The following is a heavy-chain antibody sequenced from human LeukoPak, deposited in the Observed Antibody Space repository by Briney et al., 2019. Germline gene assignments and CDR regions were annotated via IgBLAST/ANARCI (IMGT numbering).Heavy chain of an antibody. D-gene: IGHD3-10*01. CDR3: ARGVDPWYFDY. Sequence: GGSLRLSCVVSGITLSNYAMSWVRQAPGKGLEWVAGISGSGGSTNYADSVKGRFTISRDNPKNTLYLQMKSLRAEDTAVYYCARGVDPWYFDYWGQGTLVTVSS. J-gene: IGHJ4*02. V-gene: IGHV3-23*01. CDR2: ISGSGGST. CDR1: GITLSNYA.